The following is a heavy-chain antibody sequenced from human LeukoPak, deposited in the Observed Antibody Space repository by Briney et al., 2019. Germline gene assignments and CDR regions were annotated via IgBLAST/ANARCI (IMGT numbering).Heavy chain of an antibody. CDR1: GGSISSSSYY. V-gene: IGHV4-39*07. J-gene: IGHJ6*03. D-gene: IGHD4-17*01. CDR3: ARVGYGDLSYYYYMDV. CDR2: IYYSGST. Sequence: SETLSLTCTVSGGSISSSSYYWGWIRQPPGKGLEWIGSIYYSGSTYYNPSLKSRVTISVDTSKNQFSLQLSSVTAADTAVYYCARVGYGDLSYYYYMDVWGKGTTVTISS.